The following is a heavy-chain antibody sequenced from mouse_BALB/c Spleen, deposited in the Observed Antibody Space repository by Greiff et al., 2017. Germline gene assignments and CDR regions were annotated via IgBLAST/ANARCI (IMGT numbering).Heavy chain of an antibody. CDR2: IYPGDGDT. D-gene: IGHD2-14*01. CDR1: GYAFSSSW. J-gene: IGHJ4*01. V-gene: IGHV1-82*01. Sequence: QVQLQQSGPELVKPGASVKISCKASGYAFSSSWMNWVKQRPGQGLEWIGRIYPGDGDTNYNGKFKGKATLTADKSSSTAYMQLSSLTSVDSAVYFCARLEVPYAMDYWGQGTSVTVSS. CDR3: ARLEVPYAMDY.